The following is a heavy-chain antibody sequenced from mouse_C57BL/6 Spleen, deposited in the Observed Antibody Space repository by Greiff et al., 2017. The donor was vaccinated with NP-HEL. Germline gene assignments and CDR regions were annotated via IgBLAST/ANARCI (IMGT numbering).Heavy chain of an antibody. CDR2: ISYSGST. J-gene: IGHJ4*01. Sequence: DVKLQESGPGMVKPSQSLSLTCTVTGYSITSGYDWHWIRHFPGNKLEWMGYISYSGSTNYNPSLKSRISITHDTSKNHFFLKLNSVTTEDTATYYCARGHGSRRYYAMDYWGQGTSVTVSS. V-gene: IGHV3-1*01. CDR1: GYSITSGYD. D-gene: IGHD1-1*01. CDR3: ARGHGSRRYYAMDY.